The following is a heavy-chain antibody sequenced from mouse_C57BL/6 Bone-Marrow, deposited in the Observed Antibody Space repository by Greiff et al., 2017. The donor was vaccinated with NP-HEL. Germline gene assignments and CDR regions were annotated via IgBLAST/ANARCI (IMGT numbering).Heavy chain of an antibody. Sequence: QVQLQQPGAELVKPGASVKLSCKASGYTFTSYWMHWVKQRPGQGLEWIGMIHPNSGSTNYNEKFKSKATLTVDKSSSTAYMQLSSLTSEDSAVYYCARRLLRAWFAYWGQGTQVTVSA. CDR3: ARRLLRAWFAY. CDR1: GYTFTSYW. D-gene: IGHD2-10*01. CDR2: IHPNSGST. J-gene: IGHJ3*01. V-gene: IGHV1-64*01.